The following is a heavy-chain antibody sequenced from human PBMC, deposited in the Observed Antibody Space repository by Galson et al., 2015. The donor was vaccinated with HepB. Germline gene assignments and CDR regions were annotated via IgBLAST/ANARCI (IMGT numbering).Heavy chain of an antibody. Sequence: SLRLSCAASGFGFSFFAMSWIRQAPGKGLEWVAKTDQDGIQKYYVDSVKGRFTVARDNPKNSLYLEMTGLTAEDTAVYYCAREGPFCSSTRWPDDAFDLWGQGTKVTVA. D-gene: IGHD2-2*01. CDR2: TDQDGIQK. V-gene: IGHV3-7*03. J-gene: IGHJ3*01. CDR3: AREGPFCSSTRWPDDAFDL. CDR1: GFGFSFFA.